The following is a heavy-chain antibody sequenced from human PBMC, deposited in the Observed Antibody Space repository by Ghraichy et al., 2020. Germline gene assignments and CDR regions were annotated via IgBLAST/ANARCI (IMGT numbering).Heavy chain of an antibody. Sequence: GGSLRLSCAASGFTFSSYSMRWVRQAPGKGLVWVSRLNTDGSDTNYADSVKGRFTVSRDNAKNTLSLQMNSLRAEDTAVYYCVRGGEQKLLPLHDCGQETQVTVSS. V-gene: IGHV3-74*01. J-gene: IGHJ1*01. CDR1: GFTFSSYS. CDR3: VRGGEQKLLPLHD. D-gene: IGHD1-26*01. CDR2: LNTDGSDT.